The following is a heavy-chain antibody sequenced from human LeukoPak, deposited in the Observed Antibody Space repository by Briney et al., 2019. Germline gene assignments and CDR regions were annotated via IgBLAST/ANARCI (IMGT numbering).Heavy chain of an antibody. V-gene: IGHV3-30*04. Sequence: GGSLRLSCAASGFTFSSYAMHWVRQAPGKGLEWVAVISYDGSNKYYADSVKGRFTISRDNSKNTLYLQMNSLRAEDTAVYYCARDPGDTGMGGCYFDYWGQGTLVTVSS. J-gene: IGHJ4*02. CDR1: GFTFSSYA. CDR3: ARDPGDTGMGGCYFDY. CDR2: ISYDGSNK. D-gene: IGHD5-18*01.